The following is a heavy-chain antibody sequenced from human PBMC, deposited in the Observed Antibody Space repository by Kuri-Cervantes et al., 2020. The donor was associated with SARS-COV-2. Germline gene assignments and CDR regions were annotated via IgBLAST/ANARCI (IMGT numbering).Heavy chain of an antibody. CDR3: ARETPEHSSSWFDY. Sequence: GESLKISCAASGFTFSDFAMHWVRQAPGKGLEWLSIISYAETTLYADSVKGRFTTSRDNSKNILFLEMNNLRPEDTAVYFCARETPEHSSSWFDYWGQGSLVTVSS. V-gene: IGHV3-30*04. CDR1: GFTFSDFA. CDR2: ISYAETTL. J-gene: IGHJ4*02. D-gene: IGHD6-13*01.